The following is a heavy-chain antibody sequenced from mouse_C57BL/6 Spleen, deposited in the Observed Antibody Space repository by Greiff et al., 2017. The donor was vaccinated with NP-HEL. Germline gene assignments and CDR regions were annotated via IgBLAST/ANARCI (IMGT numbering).Heavy chain of an antibody. CDR3: ARSELGDCPYYYAMDY. D-gene: IGHD2-13*01. Sequence: VKLQESGAELMKPGASVKLSCKATGYTFTGYWIEWVKQRPGHGLEWIGEILPGSGSTTYTEKFKGKATFTADTSSNTAYMQLSSLTTEDSAIYYCARSELGDCPYYYAMDYWGQGTSVTVSS. CDR1: GYTFTGYW. CDR2: ILPGSGST. J-gene: IGHJ4*01. V-gene: IGHV1-9*01.